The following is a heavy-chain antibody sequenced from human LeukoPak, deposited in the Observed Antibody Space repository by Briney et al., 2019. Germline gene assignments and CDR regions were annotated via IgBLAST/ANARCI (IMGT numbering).Heavy chain of an antibody. CDR1: GYTFTIYY. J-gene: IGHJ5*02. CDR2: INPSGGST. Sequence: ASVKVSCKASGYTFTIYYMHWVRQAPGQGLEWMGIINPSGGSTSYAQKFQGRVTMTRDTSTSTVYMELSSLRSEDTAVYYCARSLRMDNWFDPWGQGTLVTVSS. D-gene: IGHD2-2*03. V-gene: IGHV1-46*01. CDR3: ARSLRMDNWFDP.